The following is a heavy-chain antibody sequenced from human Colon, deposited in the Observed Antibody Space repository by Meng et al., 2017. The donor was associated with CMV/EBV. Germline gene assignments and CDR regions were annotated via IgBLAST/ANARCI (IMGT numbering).Heavy chain of an antibody. CDR3: ARSLSGSSWSS. D-gene: IGHD6-13*01. CDR2: IIPIVDKV. J-gene: IGHJ4*02. V-gene: IGHV1-69*04. CDR1: GGTSSSYA. Sequence: SVKVFCKASGGTSSSYAIHWVRQAPGQGLEWMGRIIPIVDKVDYAQKFQGRVTLSADNSTGTVYMELSSLTSEDTAMFYCARSLSGSSWSSWGQGTVVTVSS.